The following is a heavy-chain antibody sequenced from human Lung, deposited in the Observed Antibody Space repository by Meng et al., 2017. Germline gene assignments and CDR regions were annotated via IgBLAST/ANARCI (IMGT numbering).Heavy chain of an antibody. D-gene: IGHD1-14*01. J-gene: IGHJ4*02. V-gene: IGHV1-69*13. CDR2: LIAVFDKT. CDR3: ARGRRNEPLFDY. Sequence: QVQLVQSGAEGKKPGSSGKVACKTSGGSFSTHTVSWVRQAPGQGLEWMGGLIAVFDKTKAAPRFQDRVTFTADESTSTAYMELSSLTFDDTAVYFCARGRRNEPLFDYWGQGTLVTVSS. CDR1: GGSFSTHT.